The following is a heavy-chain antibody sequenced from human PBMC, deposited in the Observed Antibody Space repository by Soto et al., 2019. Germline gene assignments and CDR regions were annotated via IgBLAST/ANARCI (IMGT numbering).Heavy chain of an antibody. V-gene: IGHV4-4*07. D-gene: IGHD6-13*01. J-gene: IGHJ6*02. Sequence: NPSETLSLTCTVSGGSISSYYWSWIRQPAGKGLEWIGRIYTSGSTNYNPSLKSRVTMSVDTSKNQFSLKLSSVTAADTAVYYCARDNGGSSWYSNYYYYYGMDVWGQGTTVTVSS. CDR1: GGSISSYY. CDR3: ARDNGGSSWYSNYYYYYGMDV. CDR2: IYTSGST.